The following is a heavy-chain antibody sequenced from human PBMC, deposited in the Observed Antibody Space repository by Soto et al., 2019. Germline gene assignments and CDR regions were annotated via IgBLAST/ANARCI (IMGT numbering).Heavy chain of an antibody. J-gene: IGHJ6*01. V-gene: IGHV1-69*12. CDR1: GGTFRTSA. Sequence: QVQLVQSGAEVKKPGSSVKVSCKTSGGTFRTSAISWVRQAPGQGLEWMGGIMPVFPTADYAQKFQGRVTITADESTSTPDMELSSLRSEDTAVYYCARDKDRQQLGGNYYYIMDVWGQGTTVTVSS. CDR2: IMPVFPTA. D-gene: IGHD3-3*02. CDR3: ARDKDRQQLGGNYYYIMDV.